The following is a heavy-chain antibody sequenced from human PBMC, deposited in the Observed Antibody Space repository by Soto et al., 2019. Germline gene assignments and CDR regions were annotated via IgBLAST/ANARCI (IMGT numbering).Heavy chain of an antibody. Sequence: SETLSLTCTVSGGSISSSSYYWGWIRQPPGKGLEWIGSIYYSGSTYYNPSLKSRVTISVDTSKNQFSLKLSSVTAADTAVYYCARLTVTNGYWYFDLWGRGTLVTVSS. V-gene: IGHV4-39*01. CDR3: ARLTVTNGYWYFDL. CDR1: GGSISSSSYY. J-gene: IGHJ2*01. CDR2: IYYSGST. D-gene: IGHD4-17*01.